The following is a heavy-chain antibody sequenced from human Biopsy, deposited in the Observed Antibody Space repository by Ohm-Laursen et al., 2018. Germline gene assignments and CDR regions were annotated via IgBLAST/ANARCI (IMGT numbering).Heavy chain of an antibody. CDR2: IYDRGSTA. V-gene: IGHV4-61*03. CDR1: GDSVSSGSFY. CDR3: ARVGAGAPSIDYFDY. Sequence: SETLSLTCTVSGDSVSSGSFYWTWIRQPPGQGLEYIGYIYDRGSTANYNPSLKSRVTISVDRSKNHFSLELSSVTAADTAVYYCARVGAGAPSIDYFDYWGQGALVTVSS. D-gene: IGHD1-26*01. J-gene: IGHJ4*02.